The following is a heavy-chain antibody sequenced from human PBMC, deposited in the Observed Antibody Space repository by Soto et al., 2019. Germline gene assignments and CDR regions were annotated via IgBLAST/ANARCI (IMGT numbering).Heavy chain of an antibody. CDR1: GFTFSSYS. CDR2: ISSSSSTI. V-gene: IGHV3-48*02. Sequence: PGGSLRLSCAASGFTFSSYSMNLVRHAPGKGLEWVSYISSSSSTIYYADSVKGRFTISRDNAKNSLYLQMNSLRDEDTAVYYCARELWVVAATLDYYYGMDVWGQGTTVTVSS. CDR3: ARELWVVAATLDYYYGMDV. D-gene: IGHD2-15*01. J-gene: IGHJ6*02.